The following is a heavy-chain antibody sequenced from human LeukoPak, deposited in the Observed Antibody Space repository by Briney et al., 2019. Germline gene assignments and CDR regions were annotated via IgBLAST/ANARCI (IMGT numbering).Heavy chain of an antibody. Sequence: GGSLRLSCAASGFSFSSYAMSWVRQAPGKGLEWVSRITGDSGRTYYSDSVKGRFTISRDNSKNTVYLQMNSLRAEDTALYYCAKDFQNPALHYWGQGTVVTVSS. J-gene: IGHJ4*02. CDR2: ITGDSGRT. D-gene: IGHD1-14*01. V-gene: IGHV3-23*01. CDR1: GFSFSSYA. CDR3: AKDFQNPALHY.